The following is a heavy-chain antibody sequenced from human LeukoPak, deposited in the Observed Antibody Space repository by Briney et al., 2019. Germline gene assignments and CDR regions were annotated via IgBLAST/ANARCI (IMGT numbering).Heavy chain of an antibody. Sequence: PGGSLRLSCAASGFTFSSYSMNWVRQAPNKGLEWVAIIWYDGSNQYYADSVKGRFTVSRDSSKNTMYLQMNSLRAEDTAVYYCARDSELKVGRSFDYWGQGTLVTVSS. CDR2: IWYDGSNQ. J-gene: IGHJ4*02. CDR3: ARDSELKVGRSFDY. CDR1: GFTFSSYS. D-gene: IGHD1-26*01. V-gene: IGHV3-33*08.